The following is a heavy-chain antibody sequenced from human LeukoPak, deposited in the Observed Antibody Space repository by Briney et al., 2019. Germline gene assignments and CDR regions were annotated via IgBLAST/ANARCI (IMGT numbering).Heavy chain of an antibody. D-gene: IGHD3-3*01. J-gene: IGHJ6*02. CDR2: INWNGGST. CDR3: ARTRITIFGVSGGMDV. V-gene: IGHV3-20*01. CDR1: GFTFDDYG. Sequence: GGSLRLSCAASGFTFDDYGMSWVRQAPGKGLEWVSGINWNGGSTGYADSVKGRFTISRDNAKNSLYLQMNSLRAEDTALYHGARTRITIFGVSGGMDVWGQGTTVTVSS.